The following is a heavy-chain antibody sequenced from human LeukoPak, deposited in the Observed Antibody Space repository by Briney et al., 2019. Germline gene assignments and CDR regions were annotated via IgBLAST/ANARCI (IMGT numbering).Heavy chain of an antibody. J-gene: IGHJ3*02. CDR2: INHSGST. CDR3: ARGRYCSADICSGGDAFDI. V-gene: IGHV4-34*01. D-gene: IGHD2-15*01. Sequence: PSETLSLTCAVYGGSFRGYYWSWIRQPPGKGLEWIGEINHSGSTNYNPSLKSRVTISVDTSKNQFSLRLSSVTAADTAVYYCARGRYCSADICSGGDAFDIWGQGTMVSVSS. CDR1: GGSFRGYY.